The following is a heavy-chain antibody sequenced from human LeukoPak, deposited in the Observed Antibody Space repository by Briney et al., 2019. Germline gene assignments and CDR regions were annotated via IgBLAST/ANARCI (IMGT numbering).Heavy chain of an antibody. CDR2: ISGDATRI. CDR1: GFTFSDFW. CDR3: ARDARRHRYFDL. D-gene: IGHD6-6*01. V-gene: IGHV3-74*03. Sequence: GRSLRLSCVAYGFTFSDFWMHWFRQVPGKGLMWLARISGDATRITYADSVEGRFTISRDTAKNTLFLQMNTLKLDDTAMYYCARDARRHRYFDLWGRGTLVTVSS. J-gene: IGHJ2*01.